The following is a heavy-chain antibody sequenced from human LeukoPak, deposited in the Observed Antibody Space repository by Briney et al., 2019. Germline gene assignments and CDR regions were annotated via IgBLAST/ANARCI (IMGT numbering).Heavy chain of an antibody. J-gene: IGHJ4*02. D-gene: IGHD3-16*02. CDR1: GFTFSSYS. V-gene: IGHV3-21*04. CDR2: ISSSSSYI. CDR3: AKDPRRRSFYDYVWGSYPDY. Sequence: PGGSLRLSCAASGFTFSSYSMNWVRQAPGKGLEWVSSISSSSSYIYYADSVKGRFTISRDNSKNTLYLQMNSLRAEDTAVYYCAKDPRRRSFYDYVWGSYPDYWGQGTLVTVSS.